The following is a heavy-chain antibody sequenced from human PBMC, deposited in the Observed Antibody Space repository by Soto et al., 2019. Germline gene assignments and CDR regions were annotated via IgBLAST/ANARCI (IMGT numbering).Heavy chain of an antibody. J-gene: IGHJ3*02. D-gene: IGHD1-26*01. V-gene: IGHV3-7*03. CDR3: ARGGRRSGSYADAFDI. Sequence: GESLKISCAASGFIFSTYWMSWVRQAPGKGLEWVANIKQDGSEKYYVDSVKGRFTISRDNAKNSLYLQMNTLRAEDTAVYYCARGGRRSGSYADAFDIWRQGTMVTVSS. CDR1: GFIFSTYW. CDR2: IKQDGSEK.